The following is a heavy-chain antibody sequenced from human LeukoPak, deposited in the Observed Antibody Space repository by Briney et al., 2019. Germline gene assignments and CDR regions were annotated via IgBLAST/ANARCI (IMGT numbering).Heavy chain of an antibody. V-gene: IGHV3-74*01. D-gene: IGHD3-10*01. Sequence: GGSLRLSCAASGFTFSNYWMIWVRQAPGKGLVWVSRINSDGRSTTYAGSVKGRFTISRDNAKNTLYLQMNSLRAEGTAVYYCARGGSSGSVDYWGQGTLVTVSS. J-gene: IGHJ4*02. CDR2: INSDGRST. CDR1: GFTFSNYW. CDR3: ARGGSSGSVDY.